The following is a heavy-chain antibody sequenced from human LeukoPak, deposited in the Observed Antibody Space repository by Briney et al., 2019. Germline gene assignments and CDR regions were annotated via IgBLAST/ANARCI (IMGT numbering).Heavy chain of an antibody. Sequence: PSETLSLTCTVSGGSISSYYWSWIRQPPGKGLEWIGYIYYSGSTNYNPSLKSRVTISVDTSKNQFSLRLSSVTAADTAVYYCARDEEEIAVWGQGTLVTVSS. V-gene: IGHV4-59*12. D-gene: IGHD6-19*01. CDR2: IYYSGST. J-gene: IGHJ4*02. CDR3: ARDEEEIAV. CDR1: GGSISSYY.